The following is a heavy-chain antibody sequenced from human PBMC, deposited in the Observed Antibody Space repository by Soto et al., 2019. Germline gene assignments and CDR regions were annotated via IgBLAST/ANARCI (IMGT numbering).Heavy chain of an antibody. Sequence: QVQLVQSGAEVKKPGASVKVSCKASGYTFTSYGISWVRQAPGQGLEWMGWISAYNGNTNYAQKLQGRVTMTTDTATSTAYMELRSLSSDDTAVYYGAREGGSGWYPDYYYGMDVWGQGTTVTVSS. J-gene: IGHJ6*02. CDR1: GYTFTSYG. V-gene: IGHV1-18*01. CDR3: AREGGSGWYPDYYYGMDV. D-gene: IGHD6-19*01. CDR2: ISAYNGNT.